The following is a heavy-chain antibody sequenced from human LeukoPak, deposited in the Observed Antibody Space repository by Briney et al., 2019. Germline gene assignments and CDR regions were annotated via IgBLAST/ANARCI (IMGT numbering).Heavy chain of an antibody. CDR1: VGTVSSYA. D-gene: IGHD3-3*01. J-gene: IGHJ5*02. CDR3: AVDVREGVEWLLIKNWFDP. Sequence: SVRVSSKASVGTVSSYAISCVRQAPGQGLEWMGGIIPIFGTAKYAQKFQGRVTITTDESTSTAYIALSRLRSQDTAGYYFAVDVREGVEWLLIKNWFDPWGQGTLVTVSS. CDR2: IIPIFGTA. V-gene: IGHV1-69*05.